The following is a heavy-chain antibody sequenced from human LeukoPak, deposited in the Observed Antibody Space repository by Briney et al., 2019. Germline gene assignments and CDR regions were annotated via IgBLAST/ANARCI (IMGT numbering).Heavy chain of an antibody. D-gene: IGHD3-22*01. CDR1: GYTFTGYY. J-gene: IGHJ4*02. Sequence: ASVKVSCKASGYTFTGYYMHWVRQAPGQGLEWMGWISANNGNTNYAQKFQGRVTMTTDTSTTPAYMELRSLRSDDTAVYYCARGYYYDSSGYSTEDNWGQGTLVTVSS. V-gene: IGHV1-18*04. CDR2: ISANNGNT. CDR3: ARGYYYDSSGYSTEDN.